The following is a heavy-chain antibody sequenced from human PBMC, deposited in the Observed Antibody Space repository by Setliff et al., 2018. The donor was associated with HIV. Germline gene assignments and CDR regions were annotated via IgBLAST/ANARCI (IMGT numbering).Heavy chain of an antibody. D-gene: IGHD4-4*01. Sequence: SETLSLTCTVSGGSISSYYWSWIRQPPGKGLEWIGYVYTSETTNYNPSLKSRVTISVDTSKNQFSLQLSSVTAADTAVYYCARGGRSTVATWAWFDPWGQGTLVTVSS. CDR3: ARGGRSTVATWAWFDP. J-gene: IGHJ5*02. V-gene: IGHV4-4*08. CDR1: GGSISSYY. CDR2: VYTSETT.